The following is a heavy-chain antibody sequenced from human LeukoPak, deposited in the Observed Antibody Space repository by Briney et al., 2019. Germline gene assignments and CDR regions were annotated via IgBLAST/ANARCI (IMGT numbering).Heavy chain of an antibody. CDR2: ISSSSTI. V-gene: IGHV3-48*02. J-gene: IGHJ4*02. Sequence: GGSLRLSCAASGFTFSSYSMNWVRQAPGKGLEWVSYISSSSTIYYADSVKGRFTISRDNAKNSLYLQMNSLRDEDTAVYYCARDHMVRGVNDYWGQGTLVTVSS. D-gene: IGHD3-10*01. CDR1: GFTFSSYS. CDR3: ARDHMVRGVNDY.